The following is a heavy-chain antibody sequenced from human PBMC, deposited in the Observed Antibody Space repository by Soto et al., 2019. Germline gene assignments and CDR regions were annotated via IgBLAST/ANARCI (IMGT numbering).Heavy chain of an antibody. CDR2: INAGNGNT. V-gene: IGHV1-3*01. CDR3: ARDPTRAYYYGSGSYYDWYFDL. Sequence: QVQLVQSGAEVKKPGASVKVSCKASGYTFTSYAMHWVRQAPGQRLEWMGWINAGNGNTKYSQKFQGRVTITRDTSESTAYMELSSLRSEDTAVYYCARDPTRAYYYGSGSYYDWYFDLWGRGTLVTVSS. CDR1: GYTFTSYA. J-gene: IGHJ2*01. D-gene: IGHD3-10*01.